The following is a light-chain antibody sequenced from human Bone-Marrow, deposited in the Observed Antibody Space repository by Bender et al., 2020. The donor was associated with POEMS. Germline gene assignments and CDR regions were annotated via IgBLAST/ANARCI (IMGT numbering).Light chain of an antibody. V-gene: IGLV1-44*01. CDR1: DSNFGGNN. CDR2: SNY. J-gene: IGLJ1*01. CDR3: CSYTGTYTFV. Sequence: QSVLTQPPSASGTPGQSVIISCSGTDSNFGGNNVNWYQHLPGTAPRLVVYSNYQRPSGVPARFSGSKSGNTASLTISWLQTEDEADYYCCSYTGTYTFVFGTGTKVTVL.